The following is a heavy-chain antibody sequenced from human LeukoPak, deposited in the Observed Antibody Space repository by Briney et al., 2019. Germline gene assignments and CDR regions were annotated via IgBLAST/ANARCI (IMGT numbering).Heavy chain of an antibody. J-gene: IGHJ4*02. CDR3: ARRPQGSGADY. D-gene: IGHD3-10*01. V-gene: IGHV4-39*01. Sequence: PSETLSLTCTVSGGSISSSRHYWGWIRQPPGKGLEWIASIYYSGTTYYNPSLKSRVTISVDTSKNQFSLKLSSVTAADTAVYYCARRPQGSGADYWGQGTLVTVSS. CDR2: IYYSGTT. CDR1: GGSISSSRHY.